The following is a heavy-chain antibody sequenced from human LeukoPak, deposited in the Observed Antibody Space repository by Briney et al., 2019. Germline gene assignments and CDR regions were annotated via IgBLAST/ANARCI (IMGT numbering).Heavy chain of an antibody. CDR3: AKGDAAGAYRTDF. J-gene: IGHJ4*02. CDR1: GISLRSYS. CDR2: TSHDESNK. V-gene: IGHV3-30-3*01. D-gene: IGHD6-13*01. Sequence: GESLRLSCVASGISLRSYSVPWVRQAPGKGLEWVALTSHDESNKKYADSVGGRCTISRDNSRDTVFLQLSNLRHEDTAVYYCAKGDAAGAYRTDFWGPGTRVTVSS.